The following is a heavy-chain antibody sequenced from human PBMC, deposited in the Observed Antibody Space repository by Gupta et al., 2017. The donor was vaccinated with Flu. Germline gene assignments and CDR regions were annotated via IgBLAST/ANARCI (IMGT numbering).Heavy chain of an antibody. CDR2: IKTDGSDK. V-gene: IGHV3-7*01. CDR1: GFTFSTYW. D-gene: IGHD6-19*01. Sequence: EVQLVEYGGDLVQPGGSLRLPCAVSGFTFSTYWMYWVRQAPGKGLEWVASIKTDGSDKYHVDSVKGRFTISRDNAKNSLYLQMNSLRVEDTAVYFCARDIITGWSFEYWGQGTPSPSPQ. J-gene: IGHJ4*02. CDR3: ARDIITGWSFEY.